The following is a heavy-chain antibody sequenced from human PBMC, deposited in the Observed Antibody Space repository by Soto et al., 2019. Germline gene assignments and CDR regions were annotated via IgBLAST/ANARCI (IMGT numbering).Heavy chain of an antibody. CDR1: GGTFSSYA. Sequence: GASVKVSCKASGGTFSSYAISWVRQAPGQGLEWMGGIIPIFGTANYAQKFQGRVTITADESTSTAYMELSSLRSEDTAVYYCARHAGIVLVVRPSYYYYGMDVWGQGTMVTVSS. J-gene: IGHJ6*02. V-gene: IGHV1-69*13. CDR3: ARHAGIVLVVRPSYYYYGMDV. CDR2: IIPIFGTA. D-gene: IGHD2-8*01.